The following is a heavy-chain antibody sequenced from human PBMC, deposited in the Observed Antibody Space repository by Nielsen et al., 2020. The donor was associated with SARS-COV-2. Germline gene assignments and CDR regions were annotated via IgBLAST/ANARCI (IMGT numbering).Heavy chain of an antibody. CDR1: GGSISSYY. J-gene: IGHJ6*03. CDR2: IYYSGST. CDR3: ARLAPYYYYLDV. Sequence: SETLSLTCTVSGGSISSYYWSWIRQPPGKGLEWIGYIYYSGSTNYNPSLKSRVTISVDTSKNQFSLKLSSVTAADTAVYYCARLAPYYYYLDVWGKGTTVTVSS. V-gene: IGHV4-59*01. D-gene: IGHD5-12*01.